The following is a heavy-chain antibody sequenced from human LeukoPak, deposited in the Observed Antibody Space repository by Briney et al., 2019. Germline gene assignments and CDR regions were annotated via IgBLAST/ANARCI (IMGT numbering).Heavy chain of an antibody. Sequence: ASVKVSRKASGYTFTGYYMHWVRQAPGQGLEWMGWINPNSGGTNYAQKFQGRVTMTRDTSISTAYMELSRLRSDDTAVYYCARVRPHYYGSGSDNWFDPWGQGTLVTVSS. D-gene: IGHD3-10*01. J-gene: IGHJ5*02. CDR3: ARVRPHYYGSGSDNWFDP. CDR1: GYTFTGYY. CDR2: INPNSGGT. V-gene: IGHV1-2*02.